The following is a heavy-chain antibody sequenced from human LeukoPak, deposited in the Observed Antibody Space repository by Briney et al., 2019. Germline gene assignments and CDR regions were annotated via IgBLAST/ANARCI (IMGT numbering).Heavy chain of an antibody. J-gene: IGHJ4*02. CDR3: ARLSAL. CDR2: IEPKNGDT. V-gene: IGHV1-2*02. Sequence: ASVKVSCKTSGYPFSDYYILWIRQAPGQGLESMGWIEPKNGDTKYAQRSQGRLTISMDTSIDTVYMELSSLRYDDTAVYYCARLSALWGQGTLVTVSS. CDR1: GYPFSDYY.